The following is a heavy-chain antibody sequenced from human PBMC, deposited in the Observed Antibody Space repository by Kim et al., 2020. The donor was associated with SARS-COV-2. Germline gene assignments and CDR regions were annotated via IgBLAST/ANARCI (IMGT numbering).Heavy chain of an antibody. CDR3: ATMSDSSSSWFDP. D-gene: IGHD6-6*01. J-gene: IGHJ5*02. Sequence: YAQELQGRVSITADESTSTAYMELSSLRSEDTAVYYCATMSDSSSSWFDPWGQGTLVTVSS. V-gene: IGHV1-69*01.